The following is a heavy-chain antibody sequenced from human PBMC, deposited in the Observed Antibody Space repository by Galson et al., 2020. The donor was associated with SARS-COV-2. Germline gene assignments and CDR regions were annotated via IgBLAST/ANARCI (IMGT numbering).Heavy chain of an antibody. Sequence: GESLKISCAASGFTVGSRWISWVRQAPGKGLEWVAVISYDGSNKYYADSVKGRFTISRDNSKNTLYLQMNGLRAEDTAVYYCARDSSGWYLGYWGQGTLVTVSS. J-gene: IGHJ4*02. CDR3: ARDSSGWYLGY. D-gene: IGHD6-19*01. V-gene: IGHV3-30*03. CDR2: ISYDGSNK. CDR1: GFTVGSRW.